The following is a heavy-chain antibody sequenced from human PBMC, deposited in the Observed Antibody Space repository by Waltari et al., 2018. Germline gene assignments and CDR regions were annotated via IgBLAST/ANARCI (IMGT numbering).Heavy chain of an antibody. J-gene: IGHJ4*02. CDR3: ARPVSAY. CDR2: IKQDGSEK. CDR1: GFTFSNYW. D-gene: IGHD2-8*01. V-gene: IGHV3-7*01. Sequence: EVQLVESGGGLVQPGGSLRLSCAASGFTFSNYWRGWVRQAPGKGLEWVANIKQDGSEKYYVDSVKGRFTISRDNAKNSLYLQMNSLRAEDTAVYYCARPVSAYWGQGTLVTVSS.